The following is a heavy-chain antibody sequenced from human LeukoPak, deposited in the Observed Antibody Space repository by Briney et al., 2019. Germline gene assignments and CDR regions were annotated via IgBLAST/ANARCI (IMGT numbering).Heavy chain of an antibody. D-gene: IGHD2-15*01. Sequence: PGGSLRLSCAASGFTFSSFGMHWVRQAPGRGLEWVALILYDEKYYADSVKGRSTISRDNSRNTLYLQMDSLRAEDTAVYYCARYCSGGCYSGVDYWGQGTLVTVPS. CDR2: ILYDEK. J-gene: IGHJ4*02. CDR1: GFTFSSFG. V-gene: IGHV3-33*05. CDR3: ARYCSGGCYSGVDY.